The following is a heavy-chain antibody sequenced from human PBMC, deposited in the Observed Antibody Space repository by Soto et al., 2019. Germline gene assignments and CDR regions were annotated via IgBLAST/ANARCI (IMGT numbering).Heavy chain of an antibody. D-gene: IGHD6-13*01. CDR2: IWYDGSNK. CDR3: ARTIAAAGTYYYYGMDV. Sequence: LRLSCAASGFTFSSYGMNWVRQAPGKGLEWVAVIWYDGSNKYYADSVKGRFTISRDNSKNTLYLQMNSLRAEDTAVYYCARTIAAAGTYYYYGMDVWGQGTTVTVSS. CDR1: GFTFSSYG. V-gene: IGHV3-33*01. J-gene: IGHJ6*02.